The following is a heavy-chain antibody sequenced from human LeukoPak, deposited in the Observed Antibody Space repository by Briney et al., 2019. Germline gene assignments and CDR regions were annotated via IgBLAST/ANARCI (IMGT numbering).Heavy chain of an antibody. CDR1: GYSFTSYW. V-gene: IGHV5-51*01. CDR2: IYPGDSDT. CDR3: ATQVGSSSGGSHYYYYMDV. Sequence: GESLKISCKGSGYSFTSYWIGWVRQMPGKGLEWMGIIYPGDSDTRYSPSFQGQVTISADKSISTAYLQWSSLKASDTAMYYCATQVGSSSGGSHYYYYMDVWGKGTTVTVSS. J-gene: IGHJ6*03. D-gene: IGHD6-6*01.